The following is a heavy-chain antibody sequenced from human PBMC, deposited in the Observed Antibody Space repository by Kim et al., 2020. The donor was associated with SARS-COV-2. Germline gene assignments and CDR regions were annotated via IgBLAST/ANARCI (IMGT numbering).Heavy chain of an antibody. Sequence: SETLSLTCAVYGGSFSGYYWSWIRQPPGKGLEWIGEINHSGSTNYNPSLKSRVTISVDTSKNQFSLKLSSVTAADTAVYYCARVGDIVLMVYYEKNAFDIWGQGTMVTVSS. V-gene: IGHV4-34*01. CDR3: ARVGDIVLMVYYEKNAFDI. D-gene: IGHD2-8*01. CDR2: INHSGST. CDR1: GGSFSGYY. J-gene: IGHJ3*02.